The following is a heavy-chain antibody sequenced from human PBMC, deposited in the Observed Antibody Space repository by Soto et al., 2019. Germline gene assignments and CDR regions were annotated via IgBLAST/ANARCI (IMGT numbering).Heavy chain of an antibody. J-gene: IGHJ4*02. CDR3: AKSVYNWNDGFFDY. CDR2: ISYDGNNK. D-gene: IGHD1-1*01. Sequence: QVQLVESGGGVVQPGRSLRLSCAASGFTFSSYGMHWVRQAPGKGLQWEAVISYDGNNKYYADSVKGRFTISRDNSKNTLYLQMNSLRAEDTAVYYCAKSVYNWNDGFFDYWGQGTLVTVSS. V-gene: IGHV3-30*18. CDR1: GFTFSSYG.